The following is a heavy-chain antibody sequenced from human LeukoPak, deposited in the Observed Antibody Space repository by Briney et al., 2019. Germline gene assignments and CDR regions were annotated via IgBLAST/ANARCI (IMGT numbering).Heavy chain of an antibody. CDR2: YDPEDAET. Sequence: GASVKVSCKVSGYTLSELSMHWVRQAPGKGLEWMGGYDPEDAETIYAQKFQGRVTMTEDTSTDTAHMEISSLRADDTAVYYCATDLATVVIITNYWGQGTLVTVSS. J-gene: IGHJ4*02. V-gene: IGHV1-24*01. D-gene: IGHD3-22*01. CDR1: GYTLSELS. CDR3: ATDLATVVIITNY.